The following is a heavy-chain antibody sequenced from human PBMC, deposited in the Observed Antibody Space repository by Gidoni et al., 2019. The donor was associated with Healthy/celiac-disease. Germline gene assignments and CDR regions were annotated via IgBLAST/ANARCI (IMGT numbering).Heavy chain of an antibody. Sequence: QVQLVQSGAEVKKPGSSVTVSCKASGGNFSSYTISWVRQAPGQGLEWMGRIIPILGIANYAQKFQGRVTITADKSTSTAYMELSSLRSEDTAVYYCARALIGDYGGNSGAFDIWGQGTMVTVSS. CDR2: IIPILGIA. CDR1: GGNFSSYT. CDR3: ARALIGDYGGNSGAFDI. V-gene: IGHV1-69*02. D-gene: IGHD4-17*01. J-gene: IGHJ3*02.